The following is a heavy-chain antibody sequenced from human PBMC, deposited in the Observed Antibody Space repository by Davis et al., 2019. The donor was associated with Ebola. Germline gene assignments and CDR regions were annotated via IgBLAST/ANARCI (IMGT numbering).Heavy chain of an antibody. Sequence: SETLSLTCAVYGGSFSGYYWSWIRQPPGKGLEWIGEINHSGSTNYNPSLKSRVTISVDTSKNQFSLKLSSVTAADTAVYYCARDPIISLIVPSYGMDVWGPGTTVTVSS. V-gene: IGHV4-34*01. CDR2: INHSGST. D-gene: IGHD3-16*02. CDR3: ARDPIISLIVPSYGMDV. J-gene: IGHJ6*02. CDR1: GGSFSGYY.